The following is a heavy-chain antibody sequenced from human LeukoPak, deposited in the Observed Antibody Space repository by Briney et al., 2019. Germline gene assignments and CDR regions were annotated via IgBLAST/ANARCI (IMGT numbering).Heavy chain of an antibody. V-gene: IGHV4-34*01. CDR3: ARRTTYYYDSSGYYYKWFDP. CDR2: INHSGST. CDR1: GVSFSGYY. D-gene: IGHD3-22*01. Sequence: PSETLSLTCAVYGVSFSGYYWSWIRQPPGKGLEWIGEINHSGSTNYNPSLKSRVTISVDTSKNQFSLKLSSVTAADTAVYYCARRTTYYYDSSGYYYKWFDPWGQGTLVTVSS. J-gene: IGHJ5*02.